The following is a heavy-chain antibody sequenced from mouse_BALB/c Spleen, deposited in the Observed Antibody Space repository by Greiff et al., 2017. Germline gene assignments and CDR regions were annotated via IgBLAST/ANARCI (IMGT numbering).Heavy chain of an antibody. V-gene: IGHV2-9*02. CDR3: ARESLLLRYAMDY. D-gene: IGHD1-1*01. CDR2: IWAGGST. J-gene: IGHJ4*01. Sequence: QVQLKESGPGLVAPSQSLSITCTVSGFSLTSYGVHWVRQPPGKGLEWLGVIWAGGSTNYNSAPMSRRSISKENSKSQVFLKMNSLQTDDTAMYYCARESLLLRYAMDYWGQGTSVTVSS. CDR1: GFSLTSYG.